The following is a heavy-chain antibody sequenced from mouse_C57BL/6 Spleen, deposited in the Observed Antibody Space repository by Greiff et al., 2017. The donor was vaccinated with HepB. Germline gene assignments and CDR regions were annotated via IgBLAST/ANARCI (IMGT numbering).Heavy chain of an antibody. CDR3: ARDSNYPYYFDY. CDR1: GFTFSDYY. V-gene: IGHV5-16*01. J-gene: IGHJ2*01. D-gene: IGHD2-5*01. Sequence: EVKLVESEGGLVQPGSSMKLSCTASGFTFSDYYMAWVRQVPEKGLEWVANINYDGSSTYYLDSLKSRFIISRDNAKNILYLQMSSLKSEDTATYYCARDSNYPYYFDYWGQGTTLTVSS. CDR2: INYDGSST.